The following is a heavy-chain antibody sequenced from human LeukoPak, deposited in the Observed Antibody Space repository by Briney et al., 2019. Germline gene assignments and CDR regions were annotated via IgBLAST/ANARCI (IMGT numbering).Heavy chain of an antibody. CDR1: GGSITSYY. CDR2: VSDGGRT. J-gene: IGHJ4*02. CDR3: ARASTTFDD. V-gene: IGHV4-59*01. D-gene: IGHD1-14*01. Sequence: SETLSLTCSVSGGSITSYYWSWIRQPPGKGLEWIGHVSDGGRTNYSPSLRSRVSISVDTSKNQPSLKLNSVTAADTAVYFCARASTTFDDWGQGTLVTVSS.